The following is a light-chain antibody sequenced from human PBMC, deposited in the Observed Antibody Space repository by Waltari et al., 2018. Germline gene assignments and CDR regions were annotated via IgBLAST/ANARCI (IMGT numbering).Light chain of an antibody. Sequence: DIQKTQSPSILSASVGDRVTITCRASQSISSLLAWYQQTPGKAPDLLIYDASSLASGVPSRFSGSGSGTEFTLTISSLQPHDFATYYCQQYKTYPVTFGQGTKLDIK. CDR2: DAS. CDR3: QQYKTYPVT. CDR1: QSISSL. J-gene: IGKJ2*01. V-gene: IGKV1-5*01.